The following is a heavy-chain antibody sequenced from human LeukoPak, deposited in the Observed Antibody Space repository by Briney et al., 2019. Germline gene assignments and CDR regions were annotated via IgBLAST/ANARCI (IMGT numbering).Heavy chain of an antibody. CDR2: IIPIFGTA. D-gene: IGHD6-6*01. J-gene: IGHJ4*02. V-gene: IGHV1-69*05. Sequence: ASVKVSCKASGGTFSSYAISWVRQAPGQGLEWMGRIIPIFGTANYAQKFQGRVTITTDESTSTAYMELSSLRSEDTAVYYCATNLFEYSSSPLFDYWGQGTLVTVSS. CDR1: GGTFSSYA. CDR3: ATNLFEYSSSPLFDY.